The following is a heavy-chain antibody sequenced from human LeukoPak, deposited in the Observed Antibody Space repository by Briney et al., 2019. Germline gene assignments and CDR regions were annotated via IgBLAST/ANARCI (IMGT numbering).Heavy chain of an antibody. Sequence: SETLSLTCAVYGGSFSGYYWSWIRQPPGKGLEWIGEINHSGSTNYNPSLKSRVTISVDTSKNQFSLKLSSVTAADTAVYYCARGPRYSSGWRYYYYYMDVWGKGTTVTVSS. CDR3: ARGPRYSSGWRYYYYYMDV. D-gene: IGHD6-19*01. CDR1: GGSFSGYY. CDR2: INHSGST. V-gene: IGHV4-34*01. J-gene: IGHJ6*03.